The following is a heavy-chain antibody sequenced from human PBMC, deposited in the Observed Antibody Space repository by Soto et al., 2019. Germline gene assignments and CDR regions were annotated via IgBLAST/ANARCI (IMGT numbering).Heavy chain of an antibody. D-gene: IGHD1-26*01. Sequence: GGSLRLSCAASGFTVSSNYMSWVRQAPGKGLEWVSVIYSGGSTYYADSVKGRFTISRDNSKNTLYLQMNSLRAEDMAVYYCATELTGSSAFDIWGQGTMVTVSS. J-gene: IGHJ3*02. CDR1: GFTVSSNY. CDR3: ATELTGSSAFDI. V-gene: IGHV3-53*01. CDR2: IYSGGST.